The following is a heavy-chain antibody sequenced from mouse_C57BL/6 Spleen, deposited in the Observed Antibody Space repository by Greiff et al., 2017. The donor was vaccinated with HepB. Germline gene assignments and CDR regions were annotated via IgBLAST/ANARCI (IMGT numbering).Heavy chain of an antibody. CDR3: AGGGQYIDV. J-gene: IGHJ1*03. Sequence: EVQVVESGGGLVKPGGSLKLSCAASGFTFSSYAMSWVRQTPEKRLEWVATISDGGSYTYYPDNVKGRFTISRDNAKNKLYLQLSHLKSEDTAMYYCAGGGQYIDVWGTGTTVTVAS. CDR1: GFTFSSYA. CDR2: ISDGGSYT. V-gene: IGHV5-4*01. D-gene: IGHD3-3*01.